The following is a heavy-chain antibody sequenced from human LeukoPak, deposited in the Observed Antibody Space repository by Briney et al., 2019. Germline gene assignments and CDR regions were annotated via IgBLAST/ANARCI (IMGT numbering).Heavy chain of an antibody. D-gene: IGHD3-22*01. CDR2: INPNSGGT. J-gene: IGHJ4*02. CDR1: GYTFTGYY. V-gene: IGHV1-2*02. Sequence: ASVKVSCKASGYTFTGYYMHWVRQAPGQGLEWMGWINPNSGGTNYVQRFQCRVTMTRDTSISTAYMELSRLRSDDTAVYYCARGEYYDRSAYCFDWGQGTLVTVSS. CDR3: ARGEYYDRSAYCFD.